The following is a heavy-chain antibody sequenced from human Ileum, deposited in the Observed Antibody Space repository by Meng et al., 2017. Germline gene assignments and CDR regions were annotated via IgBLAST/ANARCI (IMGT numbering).Heavy chain of an antibody. CDR2: MYPSGTT. CDR3: ARHIAVSGTRGFDS. CDR1: GASISSGHW. D-gene: IGHD6-19*01. Sequence: PLSEPGPGLVQPSEPLSRPCAVSGASISSGHWWSWVRQPPGKGLEWIGEMYPSGTTNYNPSLKSRVTISMDTSKNQLSLKLSSVTAADTAVYYCARHIAVSGTRGFDSWGQGTLVTVSS. V-gene: IGHV4-4*02. J-gene: IGHJ4*02.